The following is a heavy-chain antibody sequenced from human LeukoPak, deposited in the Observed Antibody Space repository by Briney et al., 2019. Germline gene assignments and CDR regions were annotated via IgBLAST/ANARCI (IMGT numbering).Heavy chain of an antibody. J-gene: IGHJ6*02. Sequence: PGGSLRLSCAASGFTSSSYSMSWVRQAQRKWLEWVAGLGRTGEYKYYADSVKGRFTVSRDNSKDTVSLQMNSLRAEDSAIYYCVKDRPCDTCMPMDAWGQGTTVTVSS. D-gene: IGHD2-8*01. V-gene: IGHV3-23*01. CDR2: LGRTGEYK. CDR1: GFTSSSYS. CDR3: VKDRPCDTCMPMDA.